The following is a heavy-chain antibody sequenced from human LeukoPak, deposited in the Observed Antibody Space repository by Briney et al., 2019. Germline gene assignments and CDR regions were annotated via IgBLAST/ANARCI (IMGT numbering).Heavy chain of an antibody. J-gene: IGHJ4*02. CDR1: GFTFSRYW. CDR2: IKNDGSEE. V-gene: IGHV3-7*01. Sequence: PGGSLRLSCAASGFTFSRYWMRWVRQAPGKGLEGVANIKNDGSEEYYVDSAKGRFTISRDNARNSLFLQMNSLTVEDTAVYYCARAIRGSAVDTGDRWGQGTLVTVSS. CDR3: ARAIRGSAVDTGDR. D-gene: IGHD3-10*01.